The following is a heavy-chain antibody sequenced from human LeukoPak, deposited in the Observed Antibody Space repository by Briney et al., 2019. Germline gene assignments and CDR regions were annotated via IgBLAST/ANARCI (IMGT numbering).Heavy chain of an antibody. CDR3: ARDPEPSWGYYYYGMDV. CDR2: ISYDGSNK. V-gene: IGHV3-30-3*01. J-gene: IGHJ6*02. D-gene: IGHD3-16*01. CDR1: GFTFSSYA. Sequence: GRSLRLSCAASGFTFSSYAMHWVRQAPGKGLEWVAVISYDGSNKYYADSVKGRFTISRDNSKNTLYLQMNSLRAEDTAVYYCARDPEPSWGYYYYGMDVWGQGTTVTVSS.